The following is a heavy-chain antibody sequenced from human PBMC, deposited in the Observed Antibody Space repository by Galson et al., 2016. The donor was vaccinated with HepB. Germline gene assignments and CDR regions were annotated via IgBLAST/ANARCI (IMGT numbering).Heavy chain of an antibody. V-gene: IGHV4-61*02. Sequence: TLSLTCTVSGDSIRSGNYYWSWIRQPAGKGLEWIGRIYTTGNTNYNPSLKSRVTISVDTSKNQFSLRLSSVTAADTAVYYCARDRFHTTWFFDYWGQGTLVPVSS. CDR1: GDSIRSGNYY. J-gene: IGHJ4*02. D-gene: IGHD3-3*01. CDR3: ARDRFHTTWFFDY. CDR2: IYTTGNT.